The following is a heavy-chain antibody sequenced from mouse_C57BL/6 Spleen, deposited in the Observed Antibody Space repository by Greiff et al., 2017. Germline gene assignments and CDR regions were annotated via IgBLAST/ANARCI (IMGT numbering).Heavy chain of an antibody. D-gene: IGHD2-12*01. CDR1: GYTFTSYW. J-gene: IGHJ4*01. CDR2: IYPGSGST. V-gene: IGHV1-55*01. CDR3: ARGRAYDGYYYAMDY. Sequence: QVQLQQPGAELVKPGASVKMSCKASGYTFTSYWITWVKQRPGQGLEWIGDIYPGSGSTNYNEKFKSKATLTVDTSSSTAYMQLSSLTSEDSAVYYCARGRAYDGYYYAMDYWGQGTSVTVSS.